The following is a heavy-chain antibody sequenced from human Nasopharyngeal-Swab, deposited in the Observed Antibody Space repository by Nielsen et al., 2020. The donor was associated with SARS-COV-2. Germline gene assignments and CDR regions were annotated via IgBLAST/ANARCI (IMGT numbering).Heavy chain of an antibody. Sequence: SVKVSCKASGGTFSSYAISWVRQAPGKGLEGMGGIIPIFGTANYAQKFQGRVTITADESTSTAYMELSSLRSEDTAVYYCARRPYSSSSGDYYYGMDVWGQGTTVTVSS. CDR2: IIPIFGTA. J-gene: IGHJ6*02. CDR1: GGTFSSYA. CDR3: ARRPYSSSSGDYYYGMDV. D-gene: IGHD6-6*01. V-gene: IGHV1-69*13.